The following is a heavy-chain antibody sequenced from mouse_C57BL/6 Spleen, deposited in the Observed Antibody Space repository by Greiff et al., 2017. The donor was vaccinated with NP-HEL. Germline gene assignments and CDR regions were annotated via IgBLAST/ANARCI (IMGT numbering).Heavy chain of an antibody. J-gene: IGHJ2*01. Sequence: QVQLQQPGAELVKPGASVKMSCKASGYTFTSYWLTWVKQRPGQGLEWIGDIYPGSGSTNYNEKFKSKATLTVDTSSSTAYMQLSSLTSEDSAVYYCARRGRIITTFDYWGQGTTLTVSS. CDR1: GYTFTSYW. CDR3: ARRGRIITTFDY. D-gene: IGHD1-1*01. CDR2: IYPGSGST. V-gene: IGHV1-55*01.